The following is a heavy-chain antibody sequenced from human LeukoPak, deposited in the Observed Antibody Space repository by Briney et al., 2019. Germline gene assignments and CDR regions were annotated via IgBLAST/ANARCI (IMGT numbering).Heavy chain of an antibody. Sequence: SETLSLTCAVYGGSFSGYYWSWIRQPPGKGLEWIGEINHSGSTNYNPSLKGRVTISVDTSKNQFSLKLSSVTAADTAVYYCARGWIQLWLSAFDIWGQGTMVTVSS. V-gene: IGHV4-34*01. CDR1: GGSFSGYY. CDR3: ARGWIQLWLSAFDI. CDR2: INHSGST. J-gene: IGHJ3*02. D-gene: IGHD5-18*01.